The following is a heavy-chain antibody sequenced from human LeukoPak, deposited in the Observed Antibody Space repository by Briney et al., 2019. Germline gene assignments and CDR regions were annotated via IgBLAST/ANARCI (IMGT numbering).Heavy chain of an antibody. J-gene: IGHJ4*02. CDR3: ARDFYVGSGSYYIGY. D-gene: IGHD3-10*01. CDR2: IWYDGSNK. Sequence: PGGSLRLSCAASRFTFSSYGMHWVRQAPGKGLEWVAVIWYDGSNKYYADSVKGRFTISRDNSKNTLYLQMNSLRAEDTAVYYCARDFYVGSGSYYIGYWGQGTLVTVSS. CDR1: RFTFSSYG. V-gene: IGHV3-33*01.